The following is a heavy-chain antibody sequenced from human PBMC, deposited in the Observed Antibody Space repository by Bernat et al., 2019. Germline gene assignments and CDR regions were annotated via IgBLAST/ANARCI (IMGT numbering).Heavy chain of an antibody. CDR1: GFTFDDYT. J-gene: IGHJ4*02. D-gene: IGHD3-22*01. CDR3: AKALSSSGYYIDY. Sequence: EVQLVESGGVVVQPGGSLRLSCAASGFTFDDYTMHWVRQAPGKGLEWVSLISWDGGSTYYADSVKGRFTISRDNSKNSLYLQMNSLRTEDTAWYDCAKALSSSGYYIDYWGQGTLVTVSS. CDR2: ISWDGGST. V-gene: IGHV3-43*01.